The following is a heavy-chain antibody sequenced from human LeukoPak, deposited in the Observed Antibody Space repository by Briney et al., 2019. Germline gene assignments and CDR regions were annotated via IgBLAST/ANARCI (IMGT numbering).Heavy chain of an antibody. CDR1: GGSISSYY. CDR3: ARSITMVRGACDYYMDV. D-gene: IGHD3-10*01. Sequence: ETLSLTCTVSGGSISSYYWSWIRQPAGKGLEWIGRIYTSGSTNYNPSLKSRVTMSVDTSKNKFSLKLSSVTAADTAVYYCARSITMVRGACDYYMDVWGKGTTVTISS. V-gene: IGHV4-4*07. CDR2: IYTSGST. J-gene: IGHJ6*03.